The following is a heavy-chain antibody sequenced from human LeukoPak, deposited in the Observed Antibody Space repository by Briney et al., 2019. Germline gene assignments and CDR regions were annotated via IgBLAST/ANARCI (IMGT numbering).Heavy chain of an antibody. CDR3: ARDLGGAFDI. Sequence: GGSLRLSCAASGFTFSSYSLNWVRQAPGKGLEWVSSISSSSSYIYYADSVKGRFTISRDNAKNSLYLQMNSLRAEDTAVYYCARDLGGAFDIWGQGTMVTVSS. D-gene: IGHD1-26*01. V-gene: IGHV3-21*01. J-gene: IGHJ3*02. CDR1: GFTFSSYS. CDR2: ISSSSSYI.